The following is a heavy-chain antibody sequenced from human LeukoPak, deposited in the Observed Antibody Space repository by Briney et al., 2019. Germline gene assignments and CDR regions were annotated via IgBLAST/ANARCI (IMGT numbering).Heavy chain of an antibody. CDR3: ARELRSTNWFAFDY. J-gene: IGHJ4*02. Sequence: GGSLRLSCAASGFTFSSYNVNWVRQAPGKGLEWVSFVTGSSSTIYYADSLKGRFTISRDNAKNSLYLQMNSLRAEDTAVYYCARELRSTNWFAFDYWGQGSLVTVSS. CDR1: GFTFSSYN. D-gene: IGHD6-13*01. CDR2: VTGSSSTI. V-gene: IGHV3-48*04.